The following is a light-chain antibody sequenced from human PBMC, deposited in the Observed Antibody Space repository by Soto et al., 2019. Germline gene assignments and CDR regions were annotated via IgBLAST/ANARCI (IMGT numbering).Light chain of an antibody. CDR3: QQSYSTPRT. J-gene: IGKJ1*01. CDR2: AAS. V-gene: IGKV1-39*01. Sequence: DIQMIQSPSSLSASVGDRVTITCRASQSISSYLNWYRQKPGKAPKLLIYAASSLQSGVPSRFSGSGSGTDFTLTISSLQPEDFATYYCQQSYSTPRTFGQGTKVDIK. CDR1: QSISSY.